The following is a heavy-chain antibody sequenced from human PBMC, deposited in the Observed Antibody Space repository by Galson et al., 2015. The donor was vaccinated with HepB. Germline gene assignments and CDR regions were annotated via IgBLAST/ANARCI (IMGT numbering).Heavy chain of an antibody. Sequence: SLRLFCAASGFTFTNYAMNWVRQAPGKGLEWVSTIRHTGGGTYYADSVKGRFTISRDNSKNTLYLQMNNLRAEDTALYYCAKEGLGAYFDYWGQGTLVTVSS. CDR3: AKEGLGAYFDY. CDR2: IRHTGGGT. V-gene: IGHV3-23*01. J-gene: IGHJ4*02. CDR1: GFTFTNYA.